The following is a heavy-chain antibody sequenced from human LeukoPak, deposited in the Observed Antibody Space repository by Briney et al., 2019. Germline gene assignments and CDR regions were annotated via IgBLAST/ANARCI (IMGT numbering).Heavy chain of an antibody. CDR1: GGTFSSYA. CDR2: IIPIFGTA. CDR3: ARDLSGSGSP. V-gene: IGHV1-69*05. J-gene: IGHJ5*02. Sequence: SVKVSCEASGGTFSSYAISWVRQAPGQGLEWMGRIIPIFGTANYAQKFQGRVTITTDESTSTAYMELSSLRSEDTAVYYCARDLSGSGSPWGQGTLVTVFS. D-gene: IGHD2-15*01.